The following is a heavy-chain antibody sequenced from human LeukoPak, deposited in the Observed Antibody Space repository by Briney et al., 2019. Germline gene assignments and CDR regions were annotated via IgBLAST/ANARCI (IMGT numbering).Heavy chain of an antibody. CDR1: GYSISTGYY. D-gene: IGHD2-21*01. V-gene: IGHV4-38-2*01. CDR2: IYHRGIT. J-gene: IGHJ4*02. Sequence: SETLSLTCAVSGYSISTGYYWGWIRQPPGKGLEWIGNIYHRGITHYNPSLQGRVTLSVDTSKNPFSLNLNAVTAADTAVYYCTRFSTASSRPAYYWGQGTLVIVSS. CDR3: TRFSTASSRPAYY.